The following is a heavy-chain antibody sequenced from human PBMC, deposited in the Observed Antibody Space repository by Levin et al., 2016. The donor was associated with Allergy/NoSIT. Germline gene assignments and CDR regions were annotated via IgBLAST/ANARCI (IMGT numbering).Heavy chain of an antibody. D-gene: IGHD6-13*01. CDR2: IIPIFGIA. J-gene: IGHJ5*02. V-gene: IGHV1-69*10. CDR3: ARDPEQLVYRSFDP. Sequence: SVKVSCKASGGTFSSYAISWVRQAPGQGLEWMGGIIPIFGIANYAQKFQGRVTITADKSTSTAYMELSSLRSEDTAVYYCARDPEQLVYRSFDPWGQGTLVTVSS. CDR1: GGTFSSYA.